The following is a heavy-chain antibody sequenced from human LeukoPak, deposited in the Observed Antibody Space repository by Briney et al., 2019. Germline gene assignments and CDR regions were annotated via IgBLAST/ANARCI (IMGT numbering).Heavy chain of an antibody. CDR3: ASFGNSAFDI. D-gene: IGHD1-14*01. CDR2: IYISGST. V-gene: IGHV4-4*07. J-gene: IGHJ3*02. Sequence: PPETLSLTCTVSGGSIGSYYWSWIRQPAGKGLEWIGRIYISGSTDYNPSLKSRVTMSIDTSKNQFSLQLVSVTAADTAVYFCASFGNSAFDIWGQGTMVTVSS. CDR1: GGSIGSYY.